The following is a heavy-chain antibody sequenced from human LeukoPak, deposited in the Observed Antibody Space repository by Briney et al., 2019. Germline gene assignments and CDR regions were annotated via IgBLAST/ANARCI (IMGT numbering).Heavy chain of an antibody. Sequence: GGSLRLSCAASGFTFSSYAMSWVRQAPGKALQWVSAISGSGGSTYYAGSVKGRFTISRDNSKNALYLQMNSLRAEDTAVYYCAKDDVVVVVAGTSTFDYWGQGTLVTVSS. CDR2: ISGSGGST. D-gene: IGHD2-15*01. V-gene: IGHV3-23*01. CDR3: AKDDVVVVVAGTSTFDY. CDR1: GFTFSSYA. J-gene: IGHJ4*02.